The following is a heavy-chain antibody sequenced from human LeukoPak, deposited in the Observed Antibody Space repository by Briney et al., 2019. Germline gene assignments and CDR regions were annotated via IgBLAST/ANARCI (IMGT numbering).Heavy chain of an antibody. V-gene: IGHV3-11*04. D-gene: IGHD6-13*01. J-gene: IGHJ3*02. CDR1: GFTFTDYY. CDR2: ISSIGSTI. CDR3: ARVRIAAAVDFDI. Sequence: PGGSLRLSCASSGFTFTDYYISCIRQAPGKGLEWGSYISSIGSTIYYADSVKGRFTLSSDNVKHSMYLQMNSLRAEETAVYYCARVRIAAAVDFDIWAQGTMVTVSS.